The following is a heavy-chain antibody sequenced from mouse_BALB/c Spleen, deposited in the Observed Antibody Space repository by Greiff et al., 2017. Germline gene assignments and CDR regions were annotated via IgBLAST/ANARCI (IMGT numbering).Heavy chain of an antibody. CDR2: INSNGGST. CDR3: ARNGYDVEDY. CDR1: GFTFSSYG. V-gene: IGHV5-6-3*01. Sequence: EVMLVESGGGLVQPGGSLKLSCAASGFTFSSYGMSWVRQTPDKRLELVATINSNGGSTYYPDSVKGRFTISRDNAKNTLYLQMSSLKSEDTAMYYCARNGYDVEDYWGQGTSVTVSS. J-gene: IGHJ4*01. D-gene: IGHD2-2*01.